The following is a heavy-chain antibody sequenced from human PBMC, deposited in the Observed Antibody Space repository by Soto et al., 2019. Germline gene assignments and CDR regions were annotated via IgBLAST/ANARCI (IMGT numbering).Heavy chain of an antibody. CDR3: DKDQGGDGVYGPLDD. CDR1: GFTFSSYA. V-gene: IGHV3-23*01. CDR2: ISGSGGST. J-gene: IGHJ4*02. Sequence: EVQLLESGGGLVQPGGSLRLSCAASGFTFSSYAMSRVRQAPGKGLEWVSAISGSGGSTYYADSVKGRFTISRANYKNTLYLPMSSLRAEDTAVYYCDKDQGGDGVYGPLDDCGQGTLVTVSS. D-gene: IGHD4-17*01.